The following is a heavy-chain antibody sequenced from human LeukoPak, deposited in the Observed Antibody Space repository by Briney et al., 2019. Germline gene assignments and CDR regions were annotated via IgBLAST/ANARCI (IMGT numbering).Heavy chain of an antibody. CDR3: ASSPYDSSGPH. D-gene: IGHD3-22*01. CDR2: ISYDGSNK. J-gene: IGHJ4*02. Sequence: GGSLRLSCAASGFTFSSYAMHWVRQAPGKGLEWVAVISYDGSNKYYADSVKGRFTISRDNSKNTLYLQMNSLIAEDTAVYYCASSPYDSSGPHWGQGTLVTVSS. V-gene: IGHV3-30*04. CDR1: GFTFSSYA.